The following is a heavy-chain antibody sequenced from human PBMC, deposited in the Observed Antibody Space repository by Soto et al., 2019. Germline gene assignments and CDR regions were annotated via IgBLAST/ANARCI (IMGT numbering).Heavy chain of an antibody. CDR1: GGTFSSYT. V-gene: IGHV1-69*02. J-gene: IGHJ4*02. CDR2: IIPILGIA. CDR3: ARPGYCSSTSCYAGELHLDY. D-gene: IGHD2-2*01. Sequence: GASVKVSCKASGGTFSSYTISWVRQAPGQGLEWMGRIIPILGIANYAQKFQGRVTITADKSTSTAYMELSSLRSEDTAVYYCARPGYCSSTSCYAGELHLDYWGQGTLVTVSS.